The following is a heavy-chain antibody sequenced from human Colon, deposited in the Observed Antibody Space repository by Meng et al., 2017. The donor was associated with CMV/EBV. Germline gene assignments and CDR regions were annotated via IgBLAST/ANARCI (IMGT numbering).Heavy chain of an antibody. D-gene: IGHD3-10*01. J-gene: IGHJ4*02. V-gene: IGHV3-7*01. CDR1: GFSFSNFW. Sequence: GESLKISCAASGFSFSNFWMSWVRQAPGKGLEWVANIKQDGSEQFYADSVKGRFTITRDNAKNSLYLQMNSLPAGDTALYYCGKNRVESWGQGTLVTVSS. CDR2: IKQDGSEQ. CDR3: GKNRVES.